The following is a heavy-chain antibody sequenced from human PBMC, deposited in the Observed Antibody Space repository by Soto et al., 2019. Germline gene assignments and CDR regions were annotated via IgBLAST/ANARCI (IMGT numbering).Heavy chain of an antibody. CDR3: ARERRRPYYDILTGDYPFDY. D-gene: IGHD3-9*01. V-gene: IGHV1-18*01. CDR1: GYTFTTYD. J-gene: IGHJ4*02. Sequence: QVQLVQSGAEVKKPGASVKVSCKASGYTFTTYDISWVRQAPGQGLEWMGWISAYNGNTNYAQNLQGRVTMTTDTSTNTAYMELRSMRSDDTAVYYCARERRRPYYDILTGDYPFDYWGQGTLVTVSS. CDR2: ISAYNGNT.